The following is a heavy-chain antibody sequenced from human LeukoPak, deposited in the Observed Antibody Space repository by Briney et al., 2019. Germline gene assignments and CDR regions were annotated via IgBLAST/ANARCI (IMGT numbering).Heavy chain of an antibody. D-gene: IGHD6-13*01. V-gene: IGHV4-59*01. CDR1: GGSISSYY. CDR3: ARSSSWYAGWFDP. CDR2: IYYSRSP. Sequence: SETLSLTCTVSGGSISSYYWSWIRQPPGKGLEWVGYIYYSRSPTYHPSLKSRVTTSVDTSKNQFSLTLSSVTAADTAVYYCARSSSWYAGWFDPCGQGTLLTVSS. J-gene: IGHJ5*02.